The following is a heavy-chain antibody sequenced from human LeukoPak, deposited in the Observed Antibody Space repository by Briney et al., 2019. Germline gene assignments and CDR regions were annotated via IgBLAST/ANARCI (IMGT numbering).Heavy chain of an antibody. CDR3: ARGGSKYNWFDP. D-gene: IGHD6-13*01. V-gene: IGHV3-33*01. CDR2: IWYDGSSK. J-gene: IGHJ5*02. CDR1: GFTFSSYG. Sequence: GGSLRLSCAASGFTFSSYGMHWVRQAPGKGLEWVAVIWYDGSSKYYADSVKGRFTISRDNSKNTLYLQMNSLRAEDTAMYYCARGGSKYNWFDPWGQGTLVTVSS.